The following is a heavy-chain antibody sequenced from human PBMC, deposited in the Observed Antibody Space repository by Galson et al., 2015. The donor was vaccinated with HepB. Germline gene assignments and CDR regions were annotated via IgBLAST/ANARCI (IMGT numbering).Heavy chain of an antibody. CDR1: GFTFSNFW. CDR3: ARGGLTTVTY. D-gene: IGHD4-17*01. CDR2: IKPDGSEQ. Sequence: SLRLSCAASGFTFSNFWMTWVRQAPGKGLEWVANIKPDGSEQSYADSVKGRFTISRDNAKNSLSLAMNSLRAEDTAVYYCARGGLTTVTYWGQGTLVTVSS. J-gene: IGHJ4*02. V-gene: IGHV3-7*03.